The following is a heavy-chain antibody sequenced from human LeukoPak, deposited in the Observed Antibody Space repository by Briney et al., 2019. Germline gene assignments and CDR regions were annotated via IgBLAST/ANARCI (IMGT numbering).Heavy chain of an antibody. D-gene: IGHD1-26*01. J-gene: IGHJ4*02. CDR3: ARDPLVGHGDYFDY. CDR1: GFTFSGFA. V-gene: IGHV3-30*03. Sequence: PGGSLRLSCAASGFTFSGFAMHWVRQAPGKGLEWVTVISYDGDTKYYGDSVKGRFTIARDNSRSILYLQMSSLRAEDTAIYYCARDPLVGHGDYFDYWGQGTLVTVSS. CDR2: ISYDGDTK.